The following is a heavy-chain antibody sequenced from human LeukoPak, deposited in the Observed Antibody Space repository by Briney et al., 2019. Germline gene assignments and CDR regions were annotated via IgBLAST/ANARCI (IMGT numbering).Heavy chain of an antibody. CDR3: ARDGDFGASGY. J-gene: IGHJ4*02. Sequence: SETLSLTCTVSGYSISSGYYWGWIRQPPGKGLEWIGSIYHSGSTYYNLSLKSRVTISVDTSKNQFSLKLSSVTAADTAVYYCARDGDFGASGYWGQGTLVTVSS. D-gene: IGHD4-17*01. V-gene: IGHV4-38-2*02. CDR2: IYHSGST. CDR1: GYSISSGYY.